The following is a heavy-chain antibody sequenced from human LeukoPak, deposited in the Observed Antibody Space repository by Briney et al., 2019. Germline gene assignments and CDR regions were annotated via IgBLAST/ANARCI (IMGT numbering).Heavy chain of an antibody. J-gene: IGHJ3*02. Sequence: SETLSLTCAVYGGSFSGYYWSWIRQPPGKGLEWIGEINHSGSTNYNPSLKSRVAISVDTSKNQFSLKLSSVTAADTAVYYCATDVWGFSAFDIWGQGTMVTVSS. CDR1: GGSFSGYY. CDR3: ATDVWGFSAFDI. V-gene: IGHV4-34*01. CDR2: INHSGST. D-gene: IGHD7-27*01.